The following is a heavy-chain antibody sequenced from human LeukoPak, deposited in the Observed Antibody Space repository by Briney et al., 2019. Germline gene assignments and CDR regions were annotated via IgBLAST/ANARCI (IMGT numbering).Heavy chain of an antibody. D-gene: IGHD3-22*01. CDR2: ISAYNGNT. CDR3: ARVSPDYYDSSGYPAGWYYYMDV. J-gene: IGHJ6*03. Sequence: ASVKVSCKASGYTFTSYGISWVRQAPGQGLEWMGWISAYNGNTNYAQKLQGRVTITTDTSTSKAYMELRNLRSDDTAVYYCARVSPDYYDSSGYPAGWYYYMDVWGKGTTVTVSS. CDR1: GYTFTSYG. V-gene: IGHV1-18*01.